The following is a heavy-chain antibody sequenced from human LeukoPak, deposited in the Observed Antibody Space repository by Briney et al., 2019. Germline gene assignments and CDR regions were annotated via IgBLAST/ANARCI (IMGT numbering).Heavy chain of an antibody. D-gene: IGHD5-24*01. CDR2: IYYSGST. J-gene: IGHJ4*02. CDR3: ARGYNGYNPYYFDY. CDR1: SGSINSNSNY. V-gene: IGHV4-39*07. Sequence: SETLSLTCTVSSGSINSNSNYWGWIRQPPGKGLEWIGSIYYSGSTYYNLSLKSRLTISVDTSKNQFSLKLSFVTAADTAVYYCARGYNGYNPYYFDYWGQGTLVTVSS.